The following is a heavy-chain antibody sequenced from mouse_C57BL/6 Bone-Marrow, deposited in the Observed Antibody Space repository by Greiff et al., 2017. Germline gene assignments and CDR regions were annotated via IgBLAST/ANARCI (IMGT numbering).Heavy chain of an antibody. CDR3: ARGSTTVVAYWYFDV. CDR2: IYPGSGST. D-gene: IGHD1-1*01. Sequence: QVQLQQPGAELVKPGASVKMSCKASGYTFTSYWITWVKQRPGQGLEWIGDIYPGSGSTNYNEKFKSKATLTVDQSSSTAYMQLSSLTSEDSAVYYCARGSTTVVAYWYFDVWGTGTTVTVSS. V-gene: IGHV1-55*01. CDR1: GYTFTSYW. J-gene: IGHJ1*03.